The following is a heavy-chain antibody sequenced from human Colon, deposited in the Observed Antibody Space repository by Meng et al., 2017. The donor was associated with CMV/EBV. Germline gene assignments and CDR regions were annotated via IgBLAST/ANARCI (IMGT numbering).Heavy chain of an antibody. CDR2: IYTGGSA. J-gene: IGHJ4*02. D-gene: IGHD2-21*01. Sequence: SGGSVDSGGYYWSGIRQAPGKGLQWLGHIYTGGSAYSNPSLKSRLSISLDTSKNQFSLSLRSVTAADTAVYYCARGSVIASAVSFDHWGQGTLVTVSS. CDR1: GGSVDSGGYY. CDR3: ARGSVIASAVSFDH. V-gene: IGHV4-30-4*01.